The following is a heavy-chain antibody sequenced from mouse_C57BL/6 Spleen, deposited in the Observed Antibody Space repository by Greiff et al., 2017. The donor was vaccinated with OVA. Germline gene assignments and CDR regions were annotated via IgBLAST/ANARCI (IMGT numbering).Heavy chain of an antibody. V-gene: IGHV1-81*01. CDR1: GYTFTSYG. D-gene: IGHD1-1*01. Sequence: VQLQQSGAELARPGASVKLSCKASGYTFTSYGISWVQQRTGQGLEWIGEIYPRSGNTYYNEKLKGKDTLTADKSSSTAYMWLRSLTCEDSAVYYCARTAVVATGDMDYWGQGTSVTVSS. CDR3: ARTAVVATGDMDY. J-gene: IGHJ4*01. CDR2: IYPRSGNT.